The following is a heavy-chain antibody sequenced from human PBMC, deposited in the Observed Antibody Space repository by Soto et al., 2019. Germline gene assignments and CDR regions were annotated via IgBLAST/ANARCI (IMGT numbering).Heavy chain of an antibody. CDR2: IIPILGIA. D-gene: IGHD6-6*01. J-gene: IGHJ5*02. Sequence: ASVKVSCKASGGTFSSYTISWVRQAPGQGLEWMGRIIPILGIANYAQKFQGRVTITADKSTSTAYMELSSLRSEDTAVYYCARERVQQLVRAYGFDPWGQGTLVTVSS. CDR3: ARERVQQLVRAYGFDP. CDR1: GGTFSSYT. V-gene: IGHV1-69*04.